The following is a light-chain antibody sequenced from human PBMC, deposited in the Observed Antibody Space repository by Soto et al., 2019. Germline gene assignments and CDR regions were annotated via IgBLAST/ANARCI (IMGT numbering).Light chain of an antibody. CDR3: HQRQSWPRT. V-gene: IGKV3-11*01. CDR2: YMS. J-gene: IGKJ1*01. Sequence: EIVLTQSPATLSSSPGETATLSCRASQYVGSRLAWYQHKPGQAPRLLIYYMSKRATGIPARFSGSGSGTDFTLTISSLAPDDSAIYYCHQRQSWPRTFGQGTKVDIK. CDR1: QYVGSR.